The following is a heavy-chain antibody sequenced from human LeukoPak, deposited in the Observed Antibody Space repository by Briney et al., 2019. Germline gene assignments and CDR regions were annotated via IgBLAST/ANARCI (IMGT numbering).Heavy chain of an antibody. D-gene: IGHD6-19*01. Sequence: GGSLRLSCAASGFNFDDYGMSWVRQVQGKGLEWVSSINWNGGYIGYGDAVKGRFTITRDNAKNSLYLQMDFLTAEDTALYYCARDSAGQYSSGWQSFEYFDNWGQGTLVTVSS. CDR1: GFNFDDYG. CDR2: INWNGGYI. J-gene: IGHJ4*02. V-gene: IGHV3-20*04. CDR3: ARDSAGQYSSGWQSFEYFDN.